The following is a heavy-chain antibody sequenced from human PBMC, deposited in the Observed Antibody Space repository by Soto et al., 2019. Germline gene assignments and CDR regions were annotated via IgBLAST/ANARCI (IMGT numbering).Heavy chain of an antibody. Sequence: EASVKVSCKASGGTFSSYAISWVRQAPGQGLEWMGGIIPIFGTANYAQKFQGRVTITADESTSTAYMELSSLRSEDTAVYYCARGGDYCSSTSCYRPYYYYGMDVWGQGTTVTVS. CDR2: IIPIFGTA. CDR3: ARGGDYCSSTSCYRPYYYYGMDV. CDR1: GGTFSSYA. V-gene: IGHV1-69*13. J-gene: IGHJ6*02. D-gene: IGHD2-2*02.